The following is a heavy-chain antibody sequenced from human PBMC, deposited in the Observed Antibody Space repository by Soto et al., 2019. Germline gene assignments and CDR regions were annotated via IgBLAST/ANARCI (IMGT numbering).Heavy chain of an antibody. V-gene: IGHV4-31*03. D-gene: IGHD5-18*01. CDR3: SRGILV. CDR1: GGSINSGGYC. J-gene: IGHJ4*02. CDR2: ISYGGST. Sequence: QVQLQESGPGLVKPSQTLSLTCTVSGGSINSGGYCWGWIRQHPGKGLDWIGCISYGGSTSYNPSLKSRVTISVDTSKNQFSLKLTSVTAAETAVYYCSRGILVWGQGALITVSS.